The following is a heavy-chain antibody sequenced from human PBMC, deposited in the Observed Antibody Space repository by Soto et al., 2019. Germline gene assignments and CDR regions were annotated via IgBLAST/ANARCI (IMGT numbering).Heavy chain of an antibody. V-gene: IGHV3-23*01. CDR2: ISNSGDPT. J-gene: IGHJ4*02. D-gene: IGHD6-13*01. CDR1: GFTFSNYI. Sequence: PGGSLRLSCVASGFTFSNYIMTWVRQPPGKGLEWVSSISNSGDPTYYADSVRGRFTVSRDNSRNTLYVQMNSLRAEDTAVYYCATDLISPGTFDYCGQGTLVTVSS. CDR3: ATDLISPGTFDY.